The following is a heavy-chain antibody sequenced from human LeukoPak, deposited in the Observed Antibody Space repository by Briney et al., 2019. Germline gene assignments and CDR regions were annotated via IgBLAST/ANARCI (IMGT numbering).Heavy chain of an antibody. V-gene: IGHV3-53*05. D-gene: IGHD2/OR15-2a*01. CDR3: ARVGGFYYFDH. CDR1: GITVSTNY. J-gene: IGHJ4*02. CDR2: IHSGGIT. Sequence: GGSLRLSCAASGITVSTNYMTWVRQAPGKGLEWVSVIHSGGITSYLDSVKGRFTISRDNSKNTLYLQMNSLRAEDTAVYFCARVGGFYYFDHWGQGTLVTVSS.